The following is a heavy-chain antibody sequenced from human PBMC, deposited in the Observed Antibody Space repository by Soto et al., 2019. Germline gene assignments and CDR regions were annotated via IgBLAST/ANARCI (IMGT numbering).Heavy chain of an antibody. CDR3: ARDGQQLVPNFDY. Sequence: QVQLVESGGGVVQPGRSLRLSCAAAGFTFSSYGMHWVRQAPGKGLEWVAVIWYDGSNKYYADSVKGRFTISRDNSKNTLYLQMNSLRAEDTAVYYCARDGQQLVPNFDYWGQGTLVTVSS. V-gene: IGHV3-33*01. CDR2: IWYDGSNK. D-gene: IGHD6-13*01. J-gene: IGHJ4*02. CDR1: GFTFSSYG.